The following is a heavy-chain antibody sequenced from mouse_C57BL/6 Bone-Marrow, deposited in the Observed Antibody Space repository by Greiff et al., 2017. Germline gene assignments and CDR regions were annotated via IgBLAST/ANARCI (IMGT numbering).Heavy chain of an antibody. Sequence: EVQLQQSGAELVRPGASVKLSCTASGFNIKDDYMHWVKQRPEQGLEWIGWIDPENGDTEYASKFQGNATITADTSSNTAYLQLSSLTSEDTAVYYCTSTIWFAYWGQGTLVTVSA. CDR1: GFNIKDDY. D-gene: IGHD2-1*01. V-gene: IGHV14-4*01. CDR3: TSTIWFAY. CDR2: IDPENGDT. J-gene: IGHJ3*01.